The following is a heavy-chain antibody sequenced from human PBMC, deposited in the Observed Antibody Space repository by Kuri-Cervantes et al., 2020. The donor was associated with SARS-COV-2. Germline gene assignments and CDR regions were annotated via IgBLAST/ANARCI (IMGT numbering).Heavy chain of an antibody. Sequence: ASVKVSCKASGYTFTSGYTFTNYYMHWARQAPGQGLEWVGMIHPGDGTTSYAQKFQGRVTITRDTSTSTIYMELSRLRSDDTAVYYCARVSKAARPSAWFDPWGQGTLVTVSS. CDR2: IHPGDGTT. CDR3: ARVSKAARPSAWFDP. CDR1: GYTFTNYY. V-gene: IGHV1-46*01. J-gene: IGHJ5*02. D-gene: IGHD6-6*01.